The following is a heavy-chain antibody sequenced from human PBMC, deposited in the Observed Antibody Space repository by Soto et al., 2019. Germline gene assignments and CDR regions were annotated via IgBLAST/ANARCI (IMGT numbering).Heavy chain of an antibody. CDR1: GFPFSSFS. Sequence: EMRLLESGGGLVQPGGSLRVSCVASGFPFSSFSMSWVRQAPGKGLEWVLSVGGSGFSRYYADSVKGRFTISRDNSKSTLYLEMNSLRGEDTAVYFCTKGSGPSGSYGYFDSWGQGTLVTVSS. CDR2: VGGSGFSR. J-gene: IGHJ4*02. V-gene: IGHV3-23*01. CDR3: TKGSGPSGSYGYFDS. D-gene: IGHD6-19*01.